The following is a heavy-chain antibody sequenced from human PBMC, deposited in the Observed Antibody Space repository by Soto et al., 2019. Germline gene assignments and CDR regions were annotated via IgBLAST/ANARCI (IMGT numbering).Heavy chain of an antibody. CDR3: ARVIKYHYGMDV. V-gene: IGHV4-59*01. CDR1: GGSIGSYY. CDR2: VYYTGST. J-gene: IGHJ6*02. Sequence: SETLSLTCTVSGGSIGSYYWNWLRQPAGKGLEWVGYVYYTGSTNYNPSLEGRATISVDSSKKQVSLNLRSVTAADSATYYCARVIKYHYGMDVWGQGITVTVSS. D-gene: IGHD3-16*01.